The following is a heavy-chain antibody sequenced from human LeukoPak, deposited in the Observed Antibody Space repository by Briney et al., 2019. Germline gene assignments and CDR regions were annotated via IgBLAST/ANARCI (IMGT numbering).Heavy chain of an antibody. CDR1: GFTFSSYE. CDR2: ISSSGSTI. V-gene: IGHV3-48*03. D-gene: IGHD6-13*01. J-gene: IGHJ4*02. Sequence: GGSLRLSCAASGFTFSSYEMNWVRQAPGKGLEWVSYISSSGSTIYYADSVKGRFTISRDNAKNSLYLQMNSLRAEDTAVYYCARVGSSWYPNNYYFDYWGQGTLVTVSS. CDR3: ARVGSSWYPNNYYFDY.